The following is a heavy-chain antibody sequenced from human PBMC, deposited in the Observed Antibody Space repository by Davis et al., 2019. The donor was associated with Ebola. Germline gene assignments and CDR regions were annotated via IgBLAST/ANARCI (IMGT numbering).Heavy chain of an antibody. CDR1: GYTFTGYY. V-gene: IGHV1-2*02. CDR2: INPNSGGT. CDR3: AREGCSSTSCYTIFDY. Sequence: ASVKVSCKASGYTFTGYYMHWVRQAPGQGLEWMGWINPNSGGTNYAQKFQGRVTMTRDTSISTAYMELSRLRSDDTAVYYCAREGCSSTSCYTIFDYRGQGTLVTVSS. D-gene: IGHD2-2*02. J-gene: IGHJ4*02.